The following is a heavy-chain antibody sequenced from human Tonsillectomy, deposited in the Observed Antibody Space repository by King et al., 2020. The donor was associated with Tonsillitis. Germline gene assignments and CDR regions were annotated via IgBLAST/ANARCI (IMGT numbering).Heavy chain of an antibody. CDR3: AREFMFDSSGYYYYYNGLDV. D-gene: IGHD3-22*01. V-gene: IGHV3-7*03. Sequence: VQLVESGGDLVQPGGSLRLSCVASGFGFSTYWMSWVRQAPGKGLEWVANIKQDGNEKYYVDSVKGRFTISRDNAKNSLYLKMRSLRAEAAAVYYCAREFMFDSSGYYYYYNGLDVWGQGTTVTVSS. CDR2: IKQDGNEK. CDR1: GFGFSTYW. J-gene: IGHJ6*02.